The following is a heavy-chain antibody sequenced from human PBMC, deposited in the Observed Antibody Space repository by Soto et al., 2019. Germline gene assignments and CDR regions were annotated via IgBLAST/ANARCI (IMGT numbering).Heavy chain of an antibody. CDR2: MNPNSGNT. Sequence: QVQLVQSGAEVKKPGASVKVSCKASGYTFTSYDINWVRQATGQGLEWMGWMNPNSGNTGYAQKFQGRVTMTRNTSISTAYMELSSLRSEDTAVYYGARGLTIFGVVIISYMDVWGKGTTVTVSS. CDR3: ARGLTIFGVVIISYMDV. J-gene: IGHJ6*03. CDR1: GYTFTSYD. V-gene: IGHV1-8*01. D-gene: IGHD3-3*01.